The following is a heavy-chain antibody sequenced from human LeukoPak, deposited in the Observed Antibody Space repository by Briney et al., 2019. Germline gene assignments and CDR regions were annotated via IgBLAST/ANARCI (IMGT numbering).Heavy chain of an antibody. V-gene: IGHV4-39*07. Sequence: SETLSLTCTVSGGSISSGSYYWSWVRQPPGKGLEWIGEIYHSGSTNYNPSLKSRVTISVDKSKNQFSLKLSSVTAADTAVYYCARGGIAAAHDAFDIWGQGTMVTVSS. CDR2: IYHSGST. J-gene: IGHJ3*02. CDR3: ARGGIAAAHDAFDI. D-gene: IGHD6-13*01. CDR1: GGSISSGSYY.